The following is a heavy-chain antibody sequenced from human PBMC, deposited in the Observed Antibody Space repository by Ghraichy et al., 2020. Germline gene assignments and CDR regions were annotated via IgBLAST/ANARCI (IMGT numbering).Heavy chain of an antibody. D-gene: IGHD1-1*01. Sequence: SETLSLTCTVSDDSINRSPYYWGWLRQPPGKGLEWIGSIYYSGTTYYNPSLKSRVTISVDTSKNQFSLKLSSVTASDTAVYYCARQKIQLGAAVYWGQGTLVTVSS. J-gene: IGHJ4*02. CDR2: IYYSGTT. V-gene: IGHV4-39*01. CDR1: DDSINRSPYY. CDR3: ARQKIQLGAAVY.